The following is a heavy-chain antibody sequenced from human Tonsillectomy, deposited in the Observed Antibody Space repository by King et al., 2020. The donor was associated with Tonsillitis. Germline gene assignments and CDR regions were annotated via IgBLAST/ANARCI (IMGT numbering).Heavy chain of an antibody. J-gene: IGHJ3*02. V-gene: IGHV5-51*03. CDR1: GYILTSYW. Sequence: VQLVESGAEVKKPGESLKISCKGSGYILTSYWIGWVRQMPGKGLEWMGIIHPGDSDTRYSPSFQGQVTFSADKSISTVYLQWSSLKASDTAMYYCARPRNWGYDAFDIWGQGTMVTVSS. D-gene: IGHD7-27*01. CDR2: IHPGDSDT. CDR3: ARPRNWGYDAFDI.